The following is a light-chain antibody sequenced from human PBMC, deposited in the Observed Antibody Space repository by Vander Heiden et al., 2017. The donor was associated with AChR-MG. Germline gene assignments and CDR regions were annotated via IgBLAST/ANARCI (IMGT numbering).Light chain of an antibody. CDR3: QHYDNTPQA. CDR2: WAS. CDR1: QSVLYRSKNRNY. J-gene: IGKJ4*01. Sequence: DIVMTQSPDSLAVSLGERATINCKSSQSVLYRSKNRNYLAWYQQKPGQPPKLLIYWASIRESGVPDRFSGSGSGTDFTLTIRSLQAEDVAVYYCQHYDNTPQAFGGGTKVEIK. V-gene: IGKV4-1*01.